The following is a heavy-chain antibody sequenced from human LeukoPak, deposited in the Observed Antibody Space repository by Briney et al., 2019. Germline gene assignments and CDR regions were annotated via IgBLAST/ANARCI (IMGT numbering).Heavy chain of an antibody. CDR1: GFTFSSYG. V-gene: IGHV3-23*01. J-gene: IGHJ4*02. Sequence: GGSLRLSCAASGFTFSSYGMSWVRQAPGKGLEWVSAISGSGGSTYYADSVKGRFTISRDNSKNTLYLQMNSLRAEDTAVYYCAKFLLVRGYYFDYWGQGTLVTVSS. CDR3: AKFLLVRGYYFDY. CDR2: ISGSGGST. D-gene: IGHD6-13*01.